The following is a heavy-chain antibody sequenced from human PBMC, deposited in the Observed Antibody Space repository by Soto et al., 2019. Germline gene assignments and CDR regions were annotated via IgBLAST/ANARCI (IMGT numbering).Heavy chain of an antibody. CDR2: ITEDGSNE. CDR3: ARVATTGRGTDY. D-gene: IGHD1-1*01. Sequence: EVQLVESGGGLVQPGGSLRLSCAASGFTFSSHWMYWVRQAPGKGLEWVATITEDGSNEYYVDSVRGRFTISRDNSKNSLFLQMNSLRAEDTAVYSCARVATTGRGTDYGGQGTLVTVSS. CDR1: GFTFSSHW. J-gene: IGHJ4*02. V-gene: IGHV3-7*04.